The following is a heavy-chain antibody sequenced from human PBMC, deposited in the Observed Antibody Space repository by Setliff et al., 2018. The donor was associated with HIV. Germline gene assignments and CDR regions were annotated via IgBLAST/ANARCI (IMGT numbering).Heavy chain of an antibody. D-gene: IGHD3-9*01. V-gene: IGHV4-59*11. Sequence: SETLSLTCIVSGGSIGSHYWSWIRQPPGKGLEWIGYIYYSGSTNYNPSLKSRVTISVDTSKNQFSLKLSSVTAADTAVYYCARDGSHYDILTGYYIIGWFDPWGQGTLVTVSS. J-gene: IGHJ5*02. CDR2: IYYSGST. CDR3: ARDGSHYDILTGYYIIGWFDP. CDR1: GGSIGSHY.